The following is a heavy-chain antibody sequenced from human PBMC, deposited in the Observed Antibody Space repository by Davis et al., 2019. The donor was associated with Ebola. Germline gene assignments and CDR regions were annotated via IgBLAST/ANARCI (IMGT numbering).Heavy chain of an antibody. CDR3: ARPLRVEMATINFVAFDI. V-gene: IGHV1-8*01. CDR1: GYTFTSYD. D-gene: IGHD5-24*01. J-gene: IGHJ3*02. Sequence: ASVKVSCKASGYTFTSYDINWVRQATGQGLEWMGWMNPNSGNTGYAQKFQGRVTMTRNTSISTAYMELSSLRSEDTAVYYCARPLRVEMATINFVAFDIWGQGTMVTVSS. CDR2: MNPNSGNT.